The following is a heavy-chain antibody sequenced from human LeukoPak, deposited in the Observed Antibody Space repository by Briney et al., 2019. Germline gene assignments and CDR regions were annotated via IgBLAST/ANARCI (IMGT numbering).Heavy chain of an antibody. V-gene: IGHV3-23*01. D-gene: IGHD6-13*01. CDR1: GFTFSSYA. CDR2: ISGSGTSA. Sequence: GGSLRLSCAASGFTFSSYAMTWVRQAPGEGLQWVSGISGSGTSAYYADSVRGRFTISRDNAKNSLYLQMNSLRAEDMALYYCAKGGHSSSWSYFDYWGQGTLVTVSS. CDR3: AKGGHSSSWSYFDY. J-gene: IGHJ4*02.